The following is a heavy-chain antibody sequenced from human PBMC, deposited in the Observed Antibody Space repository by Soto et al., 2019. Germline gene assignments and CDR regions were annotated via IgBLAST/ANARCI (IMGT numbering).Heavy chain of an antibody. V-gene: IGHV3-30*18. CDR2: ISHDGYKQ. CDR3: AKGGFDCSGSACSFD. CDR1: GFTLSNYG. D-gene: IGHD2-15*01. J-gene: IGHJ4*02. Sequence: QVQLVESGGGVVQPGRSLRLSCAASGFTLSNYGMHWVRQAPGKGLVWVAVISHDGYKQFYADSVKGRFTISRDNSKNTLHVEMNSLRPEDTAVYYCAKGGFDCSGSACSFDWGQGTLVTVSS.